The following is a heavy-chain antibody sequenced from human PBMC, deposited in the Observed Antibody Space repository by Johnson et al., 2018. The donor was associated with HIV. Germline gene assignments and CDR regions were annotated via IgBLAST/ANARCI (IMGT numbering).Heavy chain of an antibody. Sequence: QVQLVESGGGVIQPGGSLRLSCAASGFTFSNYGMHWVRQAPGKGLEWVAFIRYDGDITYYADSLKGRFTISRDNSKNTLYLQMNSLRAEDTAIYYFARLPVTTNSEDAFDIWGQGTMVTVSS. J-gene: IGHJ3*02. V-gene: IGHV3-30*02. D-gene: IGHD4-17*01. CDR1: GFTFSNYG. CDR3: ARLPVTTNSEDAFDI. CDR2: IRYDGDIT.